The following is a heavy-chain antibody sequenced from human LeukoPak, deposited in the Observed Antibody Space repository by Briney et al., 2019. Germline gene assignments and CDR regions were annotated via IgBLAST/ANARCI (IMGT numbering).Heavy chain of an antibody. J-gene: IGHJ4*02. CDR1: GGSISSSSYY. V-gene: IGHV4-39*07. CDR3: ARVGYYYDSSGYYSPYYYFDY. D-gene: IGHD3-22*01. Sequence: SETLSLTCTVSGGSISSSSYYWGWIRQPPGKGLEWIGSIYYSGSTYYNPSLKSRVNISVDTSKTQFSLKLSSVTAADTAVYYCARVGYYYDSSGYYSPYYYFDYWGQGTLVTVSS. CDR2: IYYSGST.